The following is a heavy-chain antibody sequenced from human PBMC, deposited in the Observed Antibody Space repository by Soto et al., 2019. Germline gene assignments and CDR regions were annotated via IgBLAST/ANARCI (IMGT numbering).Heavy chain of an antibody. CDR1: GYTFTSYY. Sequence: ASAQVSCKASGYTFTSYYMHWVRQPPRQGLEWMGIINPSGGSTSYAQKFQGRVTMTRDTSTSTVYMELSSLRSEDTAVYYCARDYYDSSGDYYYGMDVWGQGTTVTVSS. V-gene: IGHV1-46*01. D-gene: IGHD3-22*01. J-gene: IGHJ6*02. CDR3: ARDYYDSSGDYYYGMDV. CDR2: INPSGGST.